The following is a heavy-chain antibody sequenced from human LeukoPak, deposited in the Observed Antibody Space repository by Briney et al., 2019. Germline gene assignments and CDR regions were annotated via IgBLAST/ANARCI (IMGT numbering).Heavy chain of an antibody. Sequence: PGGSLRLSCAASGFTFSNYEFNWVHQAPGKGLEWVSYISSSGRNIYYADSVKGRFTISRDNAKNSLYLQMNSLRAEDTAVYYCARDLVQLWSKDFWGQGTLVTVSS. CDR1: GFTFSNYE. D-gene: IGHD5-18*01. CDR2: ISSSGRNI. CDR3: ARDLVQLWSKDF. J-gene: IGHJ4*02. V-gene: IGHV3-48*03.